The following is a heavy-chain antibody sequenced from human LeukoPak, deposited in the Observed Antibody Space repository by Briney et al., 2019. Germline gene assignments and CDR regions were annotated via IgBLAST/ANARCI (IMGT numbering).Heavy chain of an antibody. V-gene: IGHV3-30*02. CDR3: AKGAKLPSITMIRGMRVYSYMDV. D-gene: IGHD3-10*01. CDR1: GFTFSTFG. CDR2: IRYDGTNK. J-gene: IGHJ6*03. Sequence: GGSLRLSCAASGFAASGFTFSTFGMHWVRQAPGKGLEWVAFIRYDGTNKYYADSVKGRFTISRDNSKNTLYLQMNSLRDEDTAVYYCAKGAKLPSITMIRGMRVYSYMDVWGKGTTVTISS.